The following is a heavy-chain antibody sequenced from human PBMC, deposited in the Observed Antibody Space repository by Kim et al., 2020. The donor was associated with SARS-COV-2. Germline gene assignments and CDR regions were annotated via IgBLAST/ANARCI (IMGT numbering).Heavy chain of an antibody. D-gene: IGHD3-10*01. V-gene: IGHV3-21*06. CDR2: ISSSSTDI. Sequence: GGSLRLSCAASEFTFSSYSMHWVRQAPGMGLEWVSSISSSSTDIYYADSVMGRFTVSRDNAKDSLYLQMSRLRAEDTAIYFCARAGYYGSGSFYALDCWGQGTLVTVSS. CDR1: EFTFSSYS. CDR3: ARAGYYGSGSFYALDC. J-gene: IGHJ4*02.